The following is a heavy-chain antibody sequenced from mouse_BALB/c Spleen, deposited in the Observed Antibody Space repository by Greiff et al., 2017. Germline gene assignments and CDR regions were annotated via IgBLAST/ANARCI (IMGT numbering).Heavy chain of an antibody. CDR1: GFNIKDTY. V-gene: IGHV14-3*02. J-gene: IGHJ4*01. D-gene: IGHD1-1*01. CDR3: ARVVVADYYAMDY. Sequence: VQLQQSGAELVKPGASVKLSCTASGFNIKDTYMHWVKQRPEQGLEWIGRIDPANGNTKYDPKFQGKATITADTSSNTAYLQLSSLTSEDTAVYYCARVVVADYYAMDYWGQGTSVTVSS. CDR2: IDPANGNT.